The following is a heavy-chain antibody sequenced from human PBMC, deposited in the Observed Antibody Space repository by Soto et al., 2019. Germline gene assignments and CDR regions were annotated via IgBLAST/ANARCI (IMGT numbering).Heavy chain of an antibody. D-gene: IGHD2-2*03. CDR1: GGTFSSYA. CDR2: IIPIFGTA. Sequence: VKVSCKASGGTFSSYAISWVRQAPGQGLEWMGGIIPIFGTANYAQKFQGRVTITADESTSTAYMELSSLRSEDTAVYYCASVGYCISTSCPQANYYYGMDVWGQGTTVTVSS. V-gene: IGHV1-69*13. J-gene: IGHJ6*02. CDR3: ASVGYCISTSCPQANYYYGMDV.